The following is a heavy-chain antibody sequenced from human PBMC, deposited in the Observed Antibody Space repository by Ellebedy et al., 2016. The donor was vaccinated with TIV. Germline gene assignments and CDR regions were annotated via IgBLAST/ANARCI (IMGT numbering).Heavy chain of an antibody. D-gene: IGHD4-11*01. J-gene: IGHJ4*02. CDR2: INHSGST. V-gene: IGHV4-34*01. CDR1: GGSFSAYY. Sequence: MPSETLSLTCAVSGGSFSAYYWSWICQLPGKGPGRIGEINHSGSTNYNPSLKSRVTVSVDTSKNQVSRKLSSVTAADTAVYYWARVQVTTLEGPIDYWGQGTLVTVSS. CDR3: ARVQVTTLEGPIDY.